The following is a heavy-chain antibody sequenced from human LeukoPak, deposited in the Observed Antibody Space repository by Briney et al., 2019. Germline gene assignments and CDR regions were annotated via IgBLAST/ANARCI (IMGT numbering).Heavy chain of an antibody. CDR1: GGSFSGYY. Sequence: KASETLSLTCAVYGGSFSGYYRSWIRQPPGKGLEWIGEINHSGSTNYNPSLKSRVTISVDTSKNQFSLKLSSVTAADTAVYYCARAPPYSSQGGYWGQGTLVTVSS. V-gene: IGHV4-34*01. CDR3: ARAPPYSSQGGY. J-gene: IGHJ4*02. D-gene: IGHD6-13*01. CDR2: INHSGST.